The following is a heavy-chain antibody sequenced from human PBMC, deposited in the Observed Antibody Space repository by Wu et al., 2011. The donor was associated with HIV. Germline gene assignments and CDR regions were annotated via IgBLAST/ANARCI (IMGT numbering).Heavy chain of an antibody. CDR3: ARAPRSGPDYFDY. Sequence: QVRLVQSGAEVKKPGSSVKVSCKASGDTFNKYAISWVRQAPGQGLEWMGWISAYNGNTNYAQKLQGRVTMTTDTSTSTAYMELRSLRSDDTAVYYCARAPRSGPDYFDYWGQGTLVTVSS. V-gene: IGHV1-18*01. D-gene: IGHD3-10*01. CDR1: GDTFNKYA. CDR2: ISAYNGNT. J-gene: IGHJ4*02.